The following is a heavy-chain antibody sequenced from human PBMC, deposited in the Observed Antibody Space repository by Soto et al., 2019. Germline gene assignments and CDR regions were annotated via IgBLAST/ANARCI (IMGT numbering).Heavy chain of an antibody. Sequence: SLKISCKESAGTFSSYSISWVLQGSAQGLEWMGGITTIFGTANSAQKSQGRVTLTADEPTSTAYMELCSVRSAATAVYYCAREGYSGSQFDYWGQGTLVTVSS. D-gene: IGHD1-26*01. J-gene: IGHJ4*02. CDR2: ITTIFGTA. V-gene: IGHV1-69*13. CDR1: AGTFSSYS. CDR3: AREGYSGSQFDY.